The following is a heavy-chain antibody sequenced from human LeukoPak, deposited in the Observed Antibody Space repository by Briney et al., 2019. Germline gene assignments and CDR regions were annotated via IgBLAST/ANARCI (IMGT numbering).Heavy chain of an antibody. CDR2: TSYNGNT. CDR3: ARHSGSGWQALGY. D-gene: IGHD6-19*01. V-gene: IGHV1-18*04. Sequence: ASVKVSCKAPGYTFSNYGISWVRQAPGLGLEWMGWTSYNGNTSYAQKFQDRVTMTTDTSTTTAYMELRSLESDDTAVYYCARHSGSGWQALGYWGQGTLVTVSS. J-gene: IGHJ4*02. CDR1: GYTFSNYG.